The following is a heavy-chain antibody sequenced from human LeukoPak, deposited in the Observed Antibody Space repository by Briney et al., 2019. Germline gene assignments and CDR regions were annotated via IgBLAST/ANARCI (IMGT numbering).Heavy chain of an antibody. J-gene: IGHJ4*02. D-gene: IGHD6-13*01. CDR2: IRSKAYGGTT. V-gene: IGHV3-49*04. CDR3: TRDPVERPGYSSSWYVDY. CDR1: GFTFGDYA. Sequence: GGSLRLSCTASGFTFGDYAMSWDRQAPGKGLEWVGFIRSKAYGGTTEYAASVKGRFTISRDDSKSIAYLQMNSLKTEDTAVYYCTRDPVERPGYSSSWYVDYWGQGTLVTVSS.